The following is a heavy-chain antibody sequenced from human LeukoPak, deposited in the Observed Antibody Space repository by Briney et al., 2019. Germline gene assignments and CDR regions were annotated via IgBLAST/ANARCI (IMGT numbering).Heavy chain of an antibody. CDR1: GFTFSSFN. J-gene: IGHJ4*02. CDR2: ISGSSSYR. V-gene: IGHV3-21*01. Sequence: GGSLRLTCTASGFTFSSFNMNWVRQAPGKGLVWVASISGSSSYRNYADSVKGRFTISRDNAKNSVYLQMNSLRAEETAVYYCARSAYGDSAFEYWGQGTLITVSS. CDR3: ARSAYGDSAFEY. D-gene: IGHD4-17*01.